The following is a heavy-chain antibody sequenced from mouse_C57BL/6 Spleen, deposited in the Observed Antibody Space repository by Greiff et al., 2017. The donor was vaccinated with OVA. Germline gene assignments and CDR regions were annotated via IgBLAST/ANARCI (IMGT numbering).Heavy chain of an antibody. J-gene: IGHJ2*01. CDR3: ARTTVVAPYYFDY. D-gene: IGHD1-1*01. Sequence: QVQLQQSGAELVMPGASVKLSCKASGYTFTSYWMHWVKQRPGQGLEWIGEIDPSDSYTNYNQKFKGKSTLTVDKSSSTAYMQLSSLTSEDSAVYYCARTTVVAPYYFDYWGQGTTLTVSS. CDR2: IDPSDSYT. V-gene: IGHV1-69*01. CDR1: GYTFTSYW.